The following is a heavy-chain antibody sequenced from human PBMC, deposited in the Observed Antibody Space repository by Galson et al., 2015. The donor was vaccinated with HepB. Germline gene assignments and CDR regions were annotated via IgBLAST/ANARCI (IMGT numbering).Heavy chain of an antibody. CDR2: IIPIFGTA. V-gene: IGHV1-69*13. D-gene: IGHD3-16*02. J-gene: IGHJ3*02. CDR1: GGTFSRYA. Sequence: SVKVSCKASGGTFSRYAISWVRQAPGQGLEWMGGIIPIFGTANYAQKFQGRVTITADESTSTAYMELSSLRSEDTAVYYCARGDYVWGSDRYSAFDIWGQGTMVTVSS. CDR3: ARGDYVWGSDRYSAFDI.